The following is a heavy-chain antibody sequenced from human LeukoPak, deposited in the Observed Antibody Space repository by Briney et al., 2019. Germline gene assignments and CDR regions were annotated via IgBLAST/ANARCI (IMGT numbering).Heavy chain of an antibody. CDR1: GFTFSSYA. V-gene: IGHV3-23*01. CDR3: AKKGESLDYYYMDV. D-gene: IGHD3-10*01. CDR2: INSGGSGART. J-gene: IGHJ6*02. Sequence: GGSLRLSCAASGFTFSSYAMSWVRQAPGKGLEWVSGINSGGSGARTYYADSVKGRFNISRDNSKNTLYLQMNSLRAEDTAVYYCAKKGESLDYYYMDVWGQGTTVTVSS.